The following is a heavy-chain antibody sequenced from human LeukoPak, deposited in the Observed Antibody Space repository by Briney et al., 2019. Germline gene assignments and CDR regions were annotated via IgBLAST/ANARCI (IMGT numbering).Heavy chain of an antibody. V-gene: IGHV4-34*01. CDR1: GGSFSDYY. CDR3: AYSSGFQQH. Sequence: PSETLSLTCAVYGGSFSDYYWSWFRQPPGKGLEWIGEINHSGFTNYNPSPKSRVSISVDTSKNQFSLKLSSVTAADTALYYCAYSSGFQQHWGQGTLVTVSS. D-gene: IGHD3-22*01. J-gene: IGHJ1*01. CDR2: INHSGFT.